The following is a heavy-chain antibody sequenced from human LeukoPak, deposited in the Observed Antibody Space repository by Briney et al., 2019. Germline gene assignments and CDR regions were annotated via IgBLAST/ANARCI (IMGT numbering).Heavy chain of an antibody. J-gene: IGHJ4*02. Sequence: ASVKVSCKASGYTFTSYYMHWVRQAPGQGLEWMGIINPSGGSTSYAQKFQGRVTMTGDTSTSTVYMELSSLRSEDTAVYYCARGHDFWSGYPGAFDYWGQGTLVTVSS. V-gene: IGHV1-46*01. CDR3: ARGHDFWSGYPGAFDY. D-gene: IGHD3-3*01. CDR2: INPSGGST. CDR1: GYTFTSYY.